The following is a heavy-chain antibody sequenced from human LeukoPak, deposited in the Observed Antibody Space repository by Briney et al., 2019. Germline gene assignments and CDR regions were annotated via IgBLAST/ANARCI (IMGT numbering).Heavy chain of an antibody. V-gene: IGHV4-4*07. CDR1: GGSISSYY. D-gene: IGHD4-17*01. CDR3: AREEYGDYTVD. CDR2: IYTSGST. Sequence: SSETLSLTCTVSGGSISSYYWSWLRQPAGKGLEWIGHIYTSGSTNYNPSLKSRVTMSVDTSKNELSLKLTSVTAADTAVYYCAREEYGDYTVDWGQGTLITVSS. J-gene: IGHJ4*02.